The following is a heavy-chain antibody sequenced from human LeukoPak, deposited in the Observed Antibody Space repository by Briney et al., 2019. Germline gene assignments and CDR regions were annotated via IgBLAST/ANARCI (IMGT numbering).Heavy chain of an antibody. V-gene: IGHV3-33*01. J-gene: IGHJ4*02. CDR1: GFSFSNYG. CDR3: ARDPATVTSYYDY. D-gene: IGHD4-4*01. Sequence: GGSLRLSCAVSGFSFSNYGFHWLRQAPGKGLEWVAVIWWDGSRTYYTDSVKGRFTISRDNSKSTLYLQMNSLRARDTAMYYCARDPATVTSYYDYWGQGTLVTVSS. CDR2: IWWDGSRT.